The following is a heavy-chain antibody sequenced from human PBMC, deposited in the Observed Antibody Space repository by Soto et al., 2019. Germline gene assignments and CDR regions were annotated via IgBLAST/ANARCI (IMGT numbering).Heavy chain of an antibody. Sequence: PSETLSLTCTVSGGSISSSGYYWGWIHQPPGKGLEWIGNIYYSGSTNYNPSLKSRVTISVDTSKNQFSLKVSSVAAADTAVYYCARRSYYGSGSIFDYWGQGTLVTVSS. CDR2: IYYSGST. CDR3: ARRSYYGSGSIFDY. CDR1: GGSISSSGYY. J-gene: IGHJ4*02. V-gene: IGHV4-39*01. D-gene: IGHD3-10*01.